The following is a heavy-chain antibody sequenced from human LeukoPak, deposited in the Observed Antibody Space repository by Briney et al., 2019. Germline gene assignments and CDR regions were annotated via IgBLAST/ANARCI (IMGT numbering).Heavy chain of an antibody. Sequence: ASVKVSCKASGYTFTSYDINLVRQATGQGLEWMGWMNPNSGNTGYAQKFQGRVTITRNTSICTAYMELSSLRSEDTAVYYCARGVTASGWDYYYYYYYMDVWGKGTTVTVSS. CDR3: ARGVTASGWDYYYYYYYMDV. CDR1: GYTFTSYD. V-gene: IGHV1-8*03. CDR2: MNPNSGNT. D-gene: IGHD6-19*01. J-gene: IGHJ6*03.